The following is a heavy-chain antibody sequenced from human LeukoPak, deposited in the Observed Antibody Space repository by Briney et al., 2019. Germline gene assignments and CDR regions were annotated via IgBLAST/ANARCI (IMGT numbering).Heavy chain of an antibody. Sequence: GGSLRLSCAASGFTFSSYWMTWVRQAPGKGLEWVADIKPDGSQIYYVDSVKGRFTISRDNAKNSLYLQMNSLRAEDTAVYYCARDLNWETYWGQGTLVTVSS. CDR2: IKPDGSQI. CDR1: GFTFSSYW. D-gene: IGHD1-1*01. CDR3: ARDLNWETY. J-gene: IGHJ4*02. V-gene: IGHV3-7*01.